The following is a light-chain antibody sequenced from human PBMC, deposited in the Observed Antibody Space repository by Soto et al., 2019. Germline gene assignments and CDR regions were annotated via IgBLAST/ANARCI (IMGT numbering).Light chain of an antibody. CDR3: RSYTGITTVI. J-gene: IGLJ2*01. Sequence: QSVLTQPASVSGSPGQSIAFSCTGTSSDIADYNYVSWYQQHPGKAPKLIIYNVSNRPSGVSNRFSGSMSGNTASLTISGLQPEDEADYYCRSYTGITTVIFGGGTKVTVL. CDR1: SSDIADYNY. CDR2: NVS. V-gene: IGLV2-14*01.